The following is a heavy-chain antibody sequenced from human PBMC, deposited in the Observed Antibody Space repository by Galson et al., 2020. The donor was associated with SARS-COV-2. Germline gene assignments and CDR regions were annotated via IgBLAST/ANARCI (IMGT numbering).Heavy chain of an antibody. J-gene: IGHJ6*02. D-gene: IGHD4-17*01. V-gene: IGHV3-33*01. CDR1: GFTFSSYG. Sequence: GGSLRLSCAASGFTFSSYGMHWVRQAPGKGLEWVAVIWYDGSNKYYADSVKGRFTISRDNSKNTLYLQMNSLRAEDTAVYYCAADLGDYVNYYYCMDVWGQGTTVTVSS. CDR3: AADLGDYVNYYYCMDV. CDR2: IWYDGSNK.